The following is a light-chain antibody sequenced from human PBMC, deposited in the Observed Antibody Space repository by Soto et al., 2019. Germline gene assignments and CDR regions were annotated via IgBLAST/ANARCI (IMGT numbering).Light chain of an antibody. CDR3: QQYHTYSPWT. Sequence: IQMTQSPSTLSASAGDRVTITCRASQSINSWLAWYQQKPGKAPKLLIYKASSLESGVPSRFSGSGSGTECTLTISSLQPDDFATYYCQQYHTYSPWTFGQGTKVEIK. V-gene: IGKV1-5*03. J-gene: IGKJ1*01. CDR1: QSINSW. CDR2: KAS.